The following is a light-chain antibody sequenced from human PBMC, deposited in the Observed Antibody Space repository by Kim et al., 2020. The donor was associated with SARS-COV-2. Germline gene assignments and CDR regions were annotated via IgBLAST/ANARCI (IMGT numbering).Light chain of an antibody. CDR3: LQHYNYPYT. V-gene: IGKV1-17*03. Sequence: DIQMTQSPSAMSASVGDRVTITCRASRDINIFLAWFQQKPGKVPQRLIYAASSLQGGVPSRFSGSGSGTEFTLTISSLQPEDFATYYCLQHYNYPYTFGQGTKLEI. CDR2: AAS. J-gene: IGKJ2*01. CDR1: RDINIF.